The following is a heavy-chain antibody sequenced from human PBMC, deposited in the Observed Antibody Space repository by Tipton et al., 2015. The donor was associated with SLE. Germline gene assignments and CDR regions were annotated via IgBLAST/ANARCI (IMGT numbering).Heavy chain of an antibody. Sequence: TLSLTCAVSGYSISSGYYWGWIRQPPGKGLEWIGSIYQRGNSYYNPSLKSRVSVSIDAFQNQLFLRLNSVTAADTAVYYCARHDYDDNGYYSHYFDYWGQGTLVTVSS. V-gene: IGHV4-38-2*01. CDR3: ARHDYDDNGYYSHYFDY. D-gene: IGHD3-22*01. CDR1: GYSISSGYY. J-gene: IGHJ4*02. CDR2: IYQRGNS.